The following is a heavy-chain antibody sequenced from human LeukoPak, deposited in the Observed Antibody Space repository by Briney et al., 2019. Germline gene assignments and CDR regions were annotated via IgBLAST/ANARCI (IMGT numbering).Heavy chain of an antibody. V-gene: IGHV1-69*13. CDR3: ARDRGVTVTRGYFDL. Sequence: SVKVSCKASGGTFSSYAISWVRQAPGQGLEWMGGIIPIFGTANYAQKFQSRVTITADESTSTAYMELSSLRSEDTAVYYCARDRGVTVTRGYFDLWGRGTLVTVSS. CDR1: GGTFSSYA. D-gene: IGHD3-10*01. J-gene: IGHJ2*01. CDR2: IIPIFGTA.